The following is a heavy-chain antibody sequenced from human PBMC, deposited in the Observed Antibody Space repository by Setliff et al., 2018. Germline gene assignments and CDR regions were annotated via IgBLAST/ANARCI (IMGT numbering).Heavy chain of an antibody. J-gene: IGHJ4*02. CDR1: GFTFITYS. D-gene: IGHD2-15*01. CDR3: ARALGGNYFDY. Sequence: PGGSLRLSCAASGFTFITYSMNWVRQAPGKGLEWVSSISSSSSYIYYADSVKGRFTISRDNAKNSVYLQMNSLRAEDTAVYYCARALGGNYFDYWGPGILVTVSS. V-gene: IGHV3-21*01. CDR2: ISSSSSYI.